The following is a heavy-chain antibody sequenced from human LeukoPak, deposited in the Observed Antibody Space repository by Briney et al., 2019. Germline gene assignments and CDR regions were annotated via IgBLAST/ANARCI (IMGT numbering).Heavy chain of an antibody. Sequence: GGSLRLSCAASGFTFSDYYMSWIRQAPGKGLEWASYISSSGSTIYYADSVKGRFTISRDNAKNSLYLQMNSLRAEDTAVYYCATFGYCSSTSCADIDAFDIWGQGTMVTVSS. CDR1: GFTFSDYY. CDR3: ATFGYCSSTSCADIDAFDI. CDR2: ISSSGSTI. J-gene: IGHJ3*02. D-gene: IGHD2-2*01. V-gene: IGHV3-11*04.